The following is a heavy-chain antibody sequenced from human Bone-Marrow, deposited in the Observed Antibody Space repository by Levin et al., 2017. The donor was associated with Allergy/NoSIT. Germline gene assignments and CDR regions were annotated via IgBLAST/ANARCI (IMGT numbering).Heavy chain of an antibody. CDR1: GLTFSYYW. V-gene: IGHV3-7*04. Sequence: GGSLRLSCAASGLTFSYYWMSWVRQAPGKGLEWVANINEDGSEKNYVDSVKGRFTISRDNAKNSVYLQMNSLRAEDTAVYYCARDMAAAGLWGQGIVVTVSS. CDR3: ARDMAAAGL. CDR2: INEDGSEK. D-gene: IGHD6-13*01. J-gene: IGHJ4*02.